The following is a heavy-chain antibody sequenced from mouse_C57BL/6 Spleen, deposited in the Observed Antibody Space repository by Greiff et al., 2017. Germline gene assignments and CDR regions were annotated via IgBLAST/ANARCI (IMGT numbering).Heavy chain of an antibody. CDR2: IHPNSGST. Sequence: QVQLQQPGAELVKPGASVKLSCKASGYTFTSYWMHWVKQRPGQGLEWIGMIHPNSGSTNSNEKLKSKATLTVDKSYSTAYMQLSSLTSEYSAVYYCARCHKGMDYWGQGTSVTVSS. D-gene: IGHD1-3*01. J-gene: IGHJ4*01. CDR3: ARCHKGMDY. V-gene: IGHV1-64*01. CDR1: GYTFTSYW.